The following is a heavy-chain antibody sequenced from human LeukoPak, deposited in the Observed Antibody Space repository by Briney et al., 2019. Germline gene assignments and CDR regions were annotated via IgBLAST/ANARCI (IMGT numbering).Heavy chain of an antibody. J-gene: IGHJ4*02. CDR2: IYSGGST. Sequence: GGSLRLSCAASGFTVSSNYMSWVRQAPGKGLEWVSVIYSGGSTYYADSVKGRFTISRDNSKNTLYLQMNSLRAEDTAVYYRARVKDSGPDDYWGQGTLVTVSS. CDR3: ARVKDSGPDDY. V-gene: IGHV3-66*01. D-gene: IGHD3-10*01. CDR1: GFTVSSNY.